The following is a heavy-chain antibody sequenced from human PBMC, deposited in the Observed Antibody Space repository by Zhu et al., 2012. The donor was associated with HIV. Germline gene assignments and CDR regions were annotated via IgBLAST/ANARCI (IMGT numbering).Heavy chain of an antibody. CDR1: GGSITSSSYF. D-gene: IGHD6-19*01. CDR3: AKTRTNGWYSYAFDM. Sequence: QLQLQESGPGLVKPSETLSLTCTVSGGSITSSSYFWAWIRQPPGKGLEWIGTIYYSGSIYHNPSFKSRVTISVDTSKNQFSLKLSSVTAADTALYFCAKTRTNGWYSYAFDMWGQGTMVTVS. CDR2: IYYSGSI. V-gene: IGHV4-39*01. J-gene: IGHJ3*02.